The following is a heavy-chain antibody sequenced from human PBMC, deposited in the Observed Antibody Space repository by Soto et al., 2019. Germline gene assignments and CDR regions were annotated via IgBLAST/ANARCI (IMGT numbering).Heavy chain of an antibody. CDR3: AILMITFGGPDY. V-gene: IGHV3-30*03. Sequence: GGSLRLSCAASGFTFSSYGMHWVRQAPGKGLEWVAVISYDGSNKYYADSVKGRFTISRDNSKNTLYLQMNSLRAEDTAVYYCAILMITFGGPDYWGQGTLVTVSS. J-gene: IGHJ4*02. D-gene: IGHD3-16*01. CDR1: GFTFSSYG. CDR2: ISYDGSNK.